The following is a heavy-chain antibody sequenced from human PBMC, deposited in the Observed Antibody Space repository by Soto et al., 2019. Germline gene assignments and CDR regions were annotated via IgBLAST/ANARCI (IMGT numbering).Heavy chain of an antibody. D-gene: IGHD5-18*01. J-gene: IGHJ6*02. V-gene: IGHV1-69*13. CDR1: GGTFSSYA. Sequence: SVKVSCKASGGTFSSYAISWVRQAPGQGLEWMGGIIPIFGTANYAQKFQGRVTITADESTSTAYMELSSLRSEDTAVYYCASHSYGYFPHYYHGMDVWGQGTTVTVSS. CDR2: IIPIFGTA. CDR3: ASHSYGYFPHYYHGMDV.